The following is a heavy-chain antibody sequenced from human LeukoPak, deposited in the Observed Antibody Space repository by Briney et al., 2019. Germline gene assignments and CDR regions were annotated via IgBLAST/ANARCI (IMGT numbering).Heavy chain of an antibody. Sequence: PSETLSLTCTVSGGSISSSSYYWGWIRQPPGKGLEWIGSIYYSGSTYYNPSLKSRVTISVDTSKNQFSLKLSSVTAADTAVYYCARLSRVAVFFDYWGQGTLVTVSS. CDR3: ARLSRVAVFFDY. CDR2: IYYSGST. J-gene: IGHJ4*02. V-gene: IGHV4-39*01. CDR1: GGSISSSSYY. D-gene: IGHD6-19*01.